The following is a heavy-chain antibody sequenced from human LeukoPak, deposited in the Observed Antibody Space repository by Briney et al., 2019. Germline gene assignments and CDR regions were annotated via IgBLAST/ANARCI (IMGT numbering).Heavy chain of an antibody. J-gene: IGHJ4*02. Sequence: GGSLRLSCAASGFTFSSYSMNWVRQAPGKGLEWVSSISSSSSYIYYADSVKGRFTISRDNAKYSLYLQMNSLRAEDTAVYYCARDGYYYDSSGYYPVPLDYWGQGTLVTVSS. D-gene: IGHD3-22*01. CDR3: ARDGYYYDSSGYYPVPLDY. V-gene: IGHV3-21*01. CDR1: GFTFSSYS. CDR2: ISSSSSYI.